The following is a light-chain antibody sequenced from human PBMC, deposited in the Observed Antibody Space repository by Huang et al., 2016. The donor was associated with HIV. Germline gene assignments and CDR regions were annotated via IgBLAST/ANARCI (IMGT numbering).Light chain of an antibody. V-gene: IGKV3D-15*01. CDR1: QTVGSN. CDR3: QQYNNWPGT. CDR2: SAS. Sequence: ERVMTQSPATLSVSPGERATLACRASQTVGSNLAWYQQKPGQAPRLLLYSASTSATGIPARFSGSGSGTEFTLTISSLRSEDFAIYYCQQYNNWPGTFGQGTKVEI. J-gene: IGKJ1*01.